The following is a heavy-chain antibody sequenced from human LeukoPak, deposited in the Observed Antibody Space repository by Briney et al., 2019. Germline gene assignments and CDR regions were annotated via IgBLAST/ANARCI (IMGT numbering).Heavy chain of an antibody. D-gene: IGHD5-24*01. Sequence: VKVSCKASGGTFSSYAISWVRQAPGQGLEWMGGIIPIFGTANYAQKFQGRVTITADKSTSTAYMELSSLRSEDTAVYYCARAPVEMATIIYFQHWGQGTLVTVSS. V-gene: IGHV1-69*13. CDR2: IIPIFGTA. CDR3: ARAPVEMATIIYFQH. CDR1: GGTFSSYA. J-gene: IGHJ1*01.